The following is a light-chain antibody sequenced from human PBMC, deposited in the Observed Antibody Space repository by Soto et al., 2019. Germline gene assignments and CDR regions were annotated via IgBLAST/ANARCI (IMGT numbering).Light chain of an antibody. CDR3: QESYTTPVT. J-gene: IGKJ1*01. CDR2: AAS. CDR1: QSIGSY. V-gene: IGKV1-39*01. Sequence: DIQMTQSPSSLSASVGDRVTITCRASQSIGSYLNWYLQKPGNAPKLLVYAASNLQSGVPPRFSGSGSGTDFTLTISSLQPEDFATYYCQESYTTPVTFGQGTKLEI.